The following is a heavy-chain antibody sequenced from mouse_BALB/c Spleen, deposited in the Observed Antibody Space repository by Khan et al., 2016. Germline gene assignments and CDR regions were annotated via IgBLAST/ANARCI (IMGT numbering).Heavy chain of an antibody. CDR1: GYTFTNSG. D-gene: IGHD2-2*01. CDR2: INTYTGEP. J-gene: IGHJ1*01. CDR3: ARGGMVTTGWYFDV. Sequence: QIQLVQSGPELKKPGETVKISCKASGYTFTNSGMNWVKQAPGKGLKWVGWINTYTGEPTYADDFKGRFAFSLETSASTAYLQLSNLKNEDRTTYFCARGGMVTTGWYFDVWGAGTTVTGSS. V-gene: IGHV9-1*02.